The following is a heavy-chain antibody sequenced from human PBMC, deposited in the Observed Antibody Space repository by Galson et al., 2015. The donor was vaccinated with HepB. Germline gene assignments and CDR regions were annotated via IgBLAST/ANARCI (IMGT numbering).Heavy chain of an antibody. J-gene: IGHJ5*02. CDR1: GYTFTSYG. D-gene: IGHD3-10*01. Sequence: SVKVSCKASGYTFTSYGISWVRQAPGQGLEWLGWISAYNGNTDFAQKLQGRVTMTTDTSTSTAYMELRSLRSDDTAVYYCARAHYSSGSYYRSSWFAPWGQGTLVTVSS. CDR3: ARAHYSSGSYYRSSWFAP. CDR2: ISAYNGNT. V-gene: IGHV1-18*01.